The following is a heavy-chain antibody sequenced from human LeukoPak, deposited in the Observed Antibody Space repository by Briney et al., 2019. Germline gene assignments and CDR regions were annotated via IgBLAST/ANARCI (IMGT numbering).Heavy chain of an antibody. Sequence: GGSLRLSCAASGFTFITYSMSWVRQAPGKGLEWGSSISVSSSYISYADSLKGRFTISRDNAKNSLYLHMNSLRAEDTAIYYCAKDGKAYCGGDCYSWVWDYLDYWGQGTVVTVSS. D-gene: IGHD2-21*02. CDR3: AKDGKAYCGGDCYSWVWDYLDY. CDR2: ISVSSSYI. J-gene: IGHJ4*02. CDR1: GFTFITYS. V-gene: IGHV3-21*01.